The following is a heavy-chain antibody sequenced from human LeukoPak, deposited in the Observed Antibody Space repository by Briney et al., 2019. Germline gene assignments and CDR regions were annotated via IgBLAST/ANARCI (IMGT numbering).Heavy chain of an antibody. J-gene: IGHJ4*02. CDR2: IYYSGST. CDR1: GGSISSSSYY. V-gene: IGHV4-39*07. D-gene: IGHD1-26*01. CDR3: AREIGSYADY. Sequence: SETLSLTCTVSGGSISSSSYYWGWIRQPPGKGLEWIGSIYYSGSTYYSPSLKSRVTISVDTSKNQFSLKLSSVTAADTAVYYCAREIGSYADYWGQGTLVTVSS.